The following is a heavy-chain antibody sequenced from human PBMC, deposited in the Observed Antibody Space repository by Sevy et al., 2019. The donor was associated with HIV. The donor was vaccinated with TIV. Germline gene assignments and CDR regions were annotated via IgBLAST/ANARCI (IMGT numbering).Heavy chain of an antibody. CDR1: GFPLRTYV. CDR2: ISSDGTNK. CDR3: ARDMDYGVIGDY. Sequence: GGSLRLSCVASGFPLRTYVMHWIRQAPGKRLEWVALISSDGTNKKYADSVKGRFTISRDNSKNTLYLQMNSLRDEDTAVYYCARDMDYGVIGDYWGQGTLVTVSS. J-gene: IGHJ4*02. D-gene: IGHD4-17*01. V-gene: IGHV3-30*03.